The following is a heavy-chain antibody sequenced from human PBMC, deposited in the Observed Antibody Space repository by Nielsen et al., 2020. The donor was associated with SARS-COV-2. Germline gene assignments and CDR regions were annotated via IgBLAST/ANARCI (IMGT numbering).Heavy chain of an antibody. CDR1: GYTFTGYY. Sequence: ASVKVSCKASGYTFTGYYMHWVRQAPGQGLGWMGRINPNSGGTNYAQKFQGRVTMTRDTSISTACMELSRLRSDDTAVYYCAREVEYFQHWGQGTLVTVSS. CDR2: INPNSGGT. V-gene: IGHV1-2*06. J-gene: IGHJ1*01. CDR3: AREVEYFQH.